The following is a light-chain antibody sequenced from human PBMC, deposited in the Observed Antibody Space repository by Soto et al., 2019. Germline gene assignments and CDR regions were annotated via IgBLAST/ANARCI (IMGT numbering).Light chain of an antibody. CDR1: QSVSNNY. CDR2: GPS. CDR3: QQYGSPGT. J-gene: IGKJ1*01. V-gene: IGKV3-20*01. Sequence: EIVSTQSPGTLSLSPEERATLSCRARQSVSNNYLAWYQQKPGQAPRLLIYGPSNRATGIPARFSGSGSGIDFTLTISRRETEDFGVYYCQQYGSPGTFGQWTTVEFK.